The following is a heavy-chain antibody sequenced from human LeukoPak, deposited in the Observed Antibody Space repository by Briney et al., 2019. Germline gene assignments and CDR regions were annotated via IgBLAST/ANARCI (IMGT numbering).Heavy chain of an antibody. CDR3: AITADYYDSSGPPQGFDP. J-gene: IGHJ5*02. D-gene: IGHD3-22*01. CDR2: ISSRDSII. V-gene: IGHV3-48*03. CDR1: GFTFSSYE. Sequence: GGPLRLSCAASGFTFSSYEMNWVRQAPGKGLEWVSYISSRDSIIYYADSVKGRFTISRDNAKNSLYLQMNSLRAEDTAVYYCAITADYYDSSGPPQGFDPWGQGTLVTVSS.